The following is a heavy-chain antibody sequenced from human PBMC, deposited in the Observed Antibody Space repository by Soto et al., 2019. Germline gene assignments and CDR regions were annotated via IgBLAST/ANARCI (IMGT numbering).Heavy chain of an antibody. CDR3: ARDKAEWLGYYYGMDV. V-gene: IGHV3-30-3*01. D-gene: IGHD6-19*01. Sequence: QVQLVESGGGVVQPGRSLRLSCAASGFTFSSYAMHWVRQAPGKGLEWVAVISYDGSNKYYADSVKGRFTISRDNSKNTLYRQMTSLRAEDTAVYYCARDKAEWLGYYYGMDVWGQGTTVTVSS. J-gene: IGHJ6*02. CDR1: GFTFSSYA. CDR2: ISYDGSNK.